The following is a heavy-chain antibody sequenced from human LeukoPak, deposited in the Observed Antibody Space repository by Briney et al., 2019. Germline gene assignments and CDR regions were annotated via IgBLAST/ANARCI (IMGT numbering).Heavy chain of an antibody. CDR1: GGTFSSYA. V-gene: IGHV1-69*05. CDR2: IIPIFGTA. Sequence: EASVKVSCKASGGTFSSYAISWVRQAPGQGLEWMGGIIPIFGTANYAQKFQGRVTITTDESTSTAYMELSSLRPEDTAVYYCAKIATYSSGWYDWFDPWGQGTLVTVSS. J-gene: IGHJ5*02. D-gene: IGHD6-19*01. CDR3: AKIATYSSGWYDWFDP.